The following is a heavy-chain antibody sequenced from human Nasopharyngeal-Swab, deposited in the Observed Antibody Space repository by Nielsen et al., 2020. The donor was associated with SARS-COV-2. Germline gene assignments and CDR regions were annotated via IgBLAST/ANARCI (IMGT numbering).Heavy chain of an antibody. Sequence: ASVKVSCKASGYTFTSYDINWVRQATGQGLEWMGWMNPNSGNTGYAQKFQGRVTMTRNTYISTAYMELSSLRSEDTAVYYCASLSPHSIAAGHYYYYMDVWGKGTTVTVSS. D-gene: IGHD6-13*01. V-gene: IGHV1-8*01. CDR1: GYTFTSYD. CDR2: MNPNSGNT. CDR3: ASLSPHSIAAGHYYYYMDV. J-gene: IGHJ6*03.